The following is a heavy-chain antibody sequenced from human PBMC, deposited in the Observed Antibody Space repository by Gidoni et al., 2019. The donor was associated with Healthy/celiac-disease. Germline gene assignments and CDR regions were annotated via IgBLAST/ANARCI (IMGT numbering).Heavy chain of an antibody. CDR3: ARDLGMGFFDY. V-gene: IGHV1-3*01. CDR2: INAGNGNT. D-gene: IGHD3-16*01. J-gene: IGHJ4*02. Sequence: QVQLVQSGAEVKKPGASVTVSCKASGYTFTSYAMHWVRQAPGQRLECMGWINAGNGNTKYSQKFQGRVTITRDTSASTAYMELSSLRSEDTAVYYCARDLGMGFFDYWGQGTLVTVSS. CDR1: GYTFTSYA.